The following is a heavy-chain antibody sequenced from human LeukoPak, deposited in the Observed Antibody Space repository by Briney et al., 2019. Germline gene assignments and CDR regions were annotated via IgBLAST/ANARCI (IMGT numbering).Heavy chain of an antibody. D-gene: IGHD5-18*01. CDR2: INHSGST. CDR1: GGSFSGYY. J-gene: IGHJ4*02. Sequence: SETLSLTCAAYGGSFSGYYWSWIRQPPGKGLEWIGEINHSGSTNYNPSLKSRVTISVDTSKNQFSLKLSSVTAADTAVYYCASPKRGYSYGYNYWGQGTLVTVSS. CDR3: ASPKRGYSYGYNY. V-gene: IGHV4-34*01.